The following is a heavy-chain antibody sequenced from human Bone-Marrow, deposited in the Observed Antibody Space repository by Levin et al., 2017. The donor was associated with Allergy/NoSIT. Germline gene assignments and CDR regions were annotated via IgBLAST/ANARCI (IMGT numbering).Heavy chain of an antibody. D-gene: IGHD3-16*02. Sequence: GGSLRLSCGASGFTFSTYAMHWVRQAPGKGLVWVAVISFDGLNKYYADSVKGRFTVSRDNSKNTLFLQMNGLRGDDTAVYFCAGGGSLEDASYLDSWGQGTLVTVSS. CDR2: ISFDGLNK. CDR3: AGGGSLEDASYLDS. J-gene: IGHJ5*01. V-gene: IGHV3-30-3*01. CDR1: GFTFSTYA.